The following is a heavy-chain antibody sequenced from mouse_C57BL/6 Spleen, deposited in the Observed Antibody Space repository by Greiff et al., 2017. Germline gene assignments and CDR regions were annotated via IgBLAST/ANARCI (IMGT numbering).Heavy chain of an antibody. D-gene: IGHD1-1*01. CDR1: GFSLTSYG. J-gene: IGHJ1*03. CDR3: AKDGAYYGSSYWYFDV. Sequence: VMLVESGPGLVAPSQSLSITCSVSGFSLTSYGVSWVRQPPGKGLEWLGVIWGDGSTNYHSSLISRLSISKDNYKSQVFLNLNSLQTDDTATYYCAKDGAYYGSSYWYFDVWGTGTTVTVSS. V-gene: IGHV2-3*01. CDR2: IWGDGST.